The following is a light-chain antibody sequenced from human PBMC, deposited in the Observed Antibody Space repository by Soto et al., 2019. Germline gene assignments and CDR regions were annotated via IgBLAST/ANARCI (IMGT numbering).Light chain of an antibody. J-gene: IGKJ3*01. CDR1: QDISNY. Sequence: DIQMTQSPSSLSASVGDRVTITCQASQDISNYLNWYQQKLGKAPKLLIYDASNLETGVPSRFSGSGSGTDFIFTISSLHPEDIATYYCQQYDNLPFTFGPGTKVDIK. V-gene: IGKV1-33*01. CDR3: QQYDNLPFT. CDR2: DAS.